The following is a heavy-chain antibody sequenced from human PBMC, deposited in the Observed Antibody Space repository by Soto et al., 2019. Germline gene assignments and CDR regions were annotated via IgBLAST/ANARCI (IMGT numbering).Heavy chain of an antibody. CDR2: IYWDDDK. J-gene: IGHJ5*02. CDR1: GFSLSTSGVG. Sequence: QITLKESGPTLVKPTQPLTLTCTFSGFSLSTSGVGVGWIRQPPGKALEYLALIYWDDDKRYSPSLKSRLTITKDTSKIQVVLTMINMDPVDTATYYCSHRLEYSGNWAVVWFDPWGQGTLVTVSS. D-gene: IGHD1-26*01. CDR3: SHRLEYSGNWAVVWFDP. V-gene: IGHV2-5*02.